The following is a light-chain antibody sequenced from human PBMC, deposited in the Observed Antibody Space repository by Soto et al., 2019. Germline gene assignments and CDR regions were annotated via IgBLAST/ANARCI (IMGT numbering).Light chain of an antibody. CDR2: GAS. J-gene: IGKJ1*01. Sequence: DIQMTQSPSSLSASVGDRVTITCRPSRGIGNALAWYQQKPGTVPKLLIHGASTLQSGVPSRFSGSGSGTDFTLTISSLQPEDVASYYCQKYDSAPTFGPGTKVDI. CDR3: QKYDSAPT. V-gene: IGKV1-27*01. CDR1: RGIGNA.